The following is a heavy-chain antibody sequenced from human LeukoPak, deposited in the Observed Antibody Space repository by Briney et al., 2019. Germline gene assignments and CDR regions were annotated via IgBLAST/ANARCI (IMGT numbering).Heavy chain of an antibody. V-gene: IGHV4-4*02. D-gene: IGHD3-22*01. Sequence: SGTLSLTCAVSGGSISSSNWWSWVRQPPGKGLEWIGSIYYSGSTSYNPSLKSRVTISVDTSKNQFSLKLSSVTAADTAVYYCARGVTLIVVVIHDWYFDLWGRGTVFTVSS. CDR3: ARGVTLIVVVIHDWYFDL. CDR2: IYYSGST. J-gene: IGHJ2*01. CDR1: GGSISSSNW.